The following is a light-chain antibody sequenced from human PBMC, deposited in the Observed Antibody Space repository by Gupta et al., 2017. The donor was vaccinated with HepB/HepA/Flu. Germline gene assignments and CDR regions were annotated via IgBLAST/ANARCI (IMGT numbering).Light chain of an antibody. CDR3: QQYYSTPIT. CDR1: QSVLHRSDNNNY. J-gene: IGKJ5*01. V-gene: IGKV4-1*01. Sequence: ILMAQSPSSLAVCLGERASINCKSSQSVLHRSDNNNYLGWYLQKPGQPPRLLIYWASTRESGVPDRFSGSGSGTDFTLTISSLQAEDVAVYYCQQYYSTPITFGQGTRLEIK. CDR2: WAS.